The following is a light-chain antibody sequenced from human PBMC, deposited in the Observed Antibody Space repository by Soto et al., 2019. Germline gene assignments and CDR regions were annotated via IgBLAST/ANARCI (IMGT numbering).Light chain of an antibody. CDR3: SSYAGSNNYV. CDR2: DVT. Sequence: QSALTQRPSSSGSPGQSVTISCTGTSSDICGYNYVSWYQHHPCKAPKLMIYDVTKRPSGVPDRFSGSRSGNTASLTVSGLQAEDEADYYCSSYAGSNNYVFGTGTKVTVL. V-gene: IGLV2-8*01. J-gene: IGLJ1*01. CDR1: SSDICGYNY.